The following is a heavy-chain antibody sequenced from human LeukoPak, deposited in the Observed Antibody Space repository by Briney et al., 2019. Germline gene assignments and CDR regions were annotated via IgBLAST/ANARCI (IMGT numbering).Heavy chain of an antibody. CDR2: IKPDGSLI. CDR1: GFTFSSYW. J-gene: IGHJ6*02. V-gene: IGHV3-7*01. Sequence: PGGSLRLSCAASGFTFSSYWMTWVRQGPGKGLEWVANIKPDGSLIYYVDSVKGRFTISRDNAKNSLYLQMNSLRADDTAVYYCVRAGIGGTKEDGMDVWGQGTTVTVSS. CDR3: VRAGIGGTKEDGMDV. D-gene: IGHD1-14*01.